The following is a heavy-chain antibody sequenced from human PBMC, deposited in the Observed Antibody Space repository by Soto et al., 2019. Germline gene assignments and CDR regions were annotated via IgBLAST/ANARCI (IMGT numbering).Heavy chain of an antibody. Sequence: PGESLKISCKGSGYSFTSDWISWVRQMPGKGLEWMGRIDPSDSYTNYSPSVQGHVTISADKSISTAYLQWSSLKASDTAMYYCARWDSMATGHDYWGQGALVTVSS. CDR3: ARWDSMATGHDY. D-gene: IGHD5-12*01. CDR2: IDPSDSYT. V-gene: IGHV5-10-1*01. J-gene: IGHJ4*02. CDR1: GYSFTSDW.